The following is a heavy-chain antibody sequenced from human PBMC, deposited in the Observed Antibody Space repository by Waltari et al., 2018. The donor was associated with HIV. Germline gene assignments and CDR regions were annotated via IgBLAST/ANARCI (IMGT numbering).Heavy chain of an antibody. CDR2: VSHSGAT. CDR1: GGPINNYY. CDR3: VRQHDYGAPASQYYYYYGLDV. J-gene: IGHJ6*02. V-gene: IGHV4-34*01. D-gene: IGHD4-17*01. Sequence: QVQLQQWGAGLLKPSETLSLTCGVSGGPINNYYWPWIRQSPGLGLEWIGEVSHSGATHYNPSLKSRVTIVLDTSQKQFSLKMTSVNAADTAVYYCVRQHDYGAPASQYYYYYGLDVWGQGTTVTVSS.